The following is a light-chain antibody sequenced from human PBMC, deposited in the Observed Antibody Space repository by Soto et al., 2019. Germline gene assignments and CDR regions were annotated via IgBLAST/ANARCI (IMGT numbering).Light chain of an antibody. J-gene: IGKJ1*01. Sequence: EIVMTQSPATLSVSPGERATLSCRASQSVSSKIAWYQQKPGQAPRLLIYGASTRATGIPARISGSGSGTDFTLSIGRLEPEDFAVYYCLLSGGSSWTFGQGTKVDIK. CDR2: GAS. CDR1: QSVSSK. CDR3: LLSGGSSWT. V-gene: IGKV3-15*01.